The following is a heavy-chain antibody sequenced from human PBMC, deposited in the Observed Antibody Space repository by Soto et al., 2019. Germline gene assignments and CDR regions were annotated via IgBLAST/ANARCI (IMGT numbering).Heavy chain of an antibody. CDR2: VDPEESET. J-gene: IGHJ4*02. V-gene: IGHV1-69-2*01. Sequence: VKVSSKVSGYTFTDYYVHWLQQAPGKGLEWLGLVDPEESETIYAEKFQGRVTITGDTSTYTVYMQLRSLRSEDTGVYYCAYGSGSYLHYFEYWGQGTLVTVS. CDR1: GYTFTDYY. CDR3: AYGSGSYLHYFEY. D-gene: IGHD3-10*01.